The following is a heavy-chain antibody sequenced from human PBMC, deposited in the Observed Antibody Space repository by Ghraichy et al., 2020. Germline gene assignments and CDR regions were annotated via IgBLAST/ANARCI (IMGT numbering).Heavy chain of an antibody. CDR2: ISSSSSYI. D-gene: IGHD3-16*01. CDR1: GFTFSSYS. Sequence: GESLNISCAASGFTFSSYSMNWVRQAPGKGLEWVSSISSSSSYIYYADSVKGRFTISRDNAKNSLYLQMNSLRAEDTAVYYCARDPLGAYYFDYWGQGTLVTVSS. CDR3: ARDPLGAYYFDY. V-gene: IGHV3-21*01. J-gene: IGHJ4*02.